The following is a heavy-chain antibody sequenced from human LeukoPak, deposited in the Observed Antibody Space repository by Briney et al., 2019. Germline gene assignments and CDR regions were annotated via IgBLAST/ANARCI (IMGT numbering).Heavy chain of an antibody. CDR3: ARGAGYCSGGSCYSRIYYYCGMDI. CDR2: INHSGSA. V-gene: IGHV4-34*01. J-gene: IGHJ6*02. Sequence: PSETLSLTCAVSGGSFSAYYWTWIRQPPGKGLEWIGEINHSGSANYNPSLKSRVTISVDTSKNQFSLKLSSVTAADTAVYYCARGAGYCSGGSCYSRIYYYCGMDIWGQGTTVTVSS. CDR1: GGSFSAYY. D-gene: IGHD2-15*01.